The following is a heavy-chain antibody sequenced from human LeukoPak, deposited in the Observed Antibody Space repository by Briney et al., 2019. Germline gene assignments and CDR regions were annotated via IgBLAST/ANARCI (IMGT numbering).Heavy chain of an antibody. Sequence: PSETLSLTCAVSGYSISSGYYWGWIRQPPGKGLEWIGGIYHSGSTYYNPSLKSRVTISVDTSKNQFSLKLSSVTAADTAVYYCARQPYCGGDCYFGGLFDYWGQGTLVTVSS. CDR3: ARQPYCGGDCYFGGLFDY. J-gene: IGHJ4*02. CDR2: IYHSGST. D-gene: IGHD2-21*01. CDR1: GYSISSGYY. V-gene: IGHV4-38-2*01.